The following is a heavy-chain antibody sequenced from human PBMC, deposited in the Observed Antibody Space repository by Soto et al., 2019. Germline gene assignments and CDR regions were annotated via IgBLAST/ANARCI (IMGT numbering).Heavy chain of an antibody. V-gene: IGHV3-15*01. J-gene: IGHJ4*02. Sequence: GGSLRLSCAASGFTFSNAWMSWVRQAPGKGLEWVGRIKSKTDGGTTDYAAPVKGRFTISRDDSKNTLYLQMNSLRTEDTAVYYCTTDGKLRYFDWSTPYDYWGQGTLVTVSS. CDR3: TTDGKLRYFDWSTPYDY. CDR2: IKSKTDGGTT. CDR1: GFTFSNAW. D-gene: IGHD3-9*01.